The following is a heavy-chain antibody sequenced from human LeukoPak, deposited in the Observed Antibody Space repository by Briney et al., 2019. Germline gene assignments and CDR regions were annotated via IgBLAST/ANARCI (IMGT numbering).Heavy chain of an antibody. V-gene: IGHV4-59*12. Sequence: PSETLSLTCTVSGGSISSYYWSWIRQPPGKGLEWIGEIYHSGTTNYNPSLKSRVTISIDTSKNQFSLNLRSVTAADTAVYYCANKVYCSTTSCYHAGYWGQGTLVTVSS. CDR3: ANKVYCSTTSCYHAGY. CDR1: GGSISSYY. J-gene: IGHJ4*02. CDR2: IYHSGTT. D-gene: IGHD2-2*01.